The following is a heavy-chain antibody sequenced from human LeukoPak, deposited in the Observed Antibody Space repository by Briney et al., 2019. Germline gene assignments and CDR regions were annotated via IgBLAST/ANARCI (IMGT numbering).Heavy chain of an antibody. V-gene: IGHV3-11*03. CDR1: GLTYRNYY. Sequence: GGSLRLSCAASGLTYRNYYFSWVRQAPGKGLEWISYISDDGSYANYADSVRGRFTISRDNAKNSLFLQMNSLRVEDTAVYYCARTMRRGPEGHFDYWGQGTLVTVSS. D-gene: IGHD3-3*01. J-gene: IGHJ4*02. CDR3: ARTMRRGPEGHFDY. CDR2: ISDDGSYA.